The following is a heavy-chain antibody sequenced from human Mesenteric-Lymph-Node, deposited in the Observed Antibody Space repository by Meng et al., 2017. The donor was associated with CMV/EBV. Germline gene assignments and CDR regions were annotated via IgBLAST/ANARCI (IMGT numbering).Heavy chain of an antibody. J-gene: IGHJ4*02. CDR2: ISAYNGNT. CDR1: GYTFTSYG. D-gene: IGHD2-2*01. V-gene: IGHV1-18*01. Sequence: ASVKVSCKASGYTFTSYGISWVRQAPGQGLEWMGWISAYNGNTNYAQKLQGRVTMTTDTSTSTAYMELRSLRSDDTAVYYCAREGLVLVPAAVNFDYWGQGTLVTVSS. CDR3: AREGLVLVPAAVNFDY.